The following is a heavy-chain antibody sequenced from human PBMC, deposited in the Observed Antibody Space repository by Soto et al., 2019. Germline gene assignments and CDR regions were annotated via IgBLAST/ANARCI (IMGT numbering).Heavy chain of an antibody. V-gene: IGHV4-61*01. Sequence: PSETLSLTCTVSGGSVSSGSYYWNWIRQPPGKRLEWIGYISYSGITHYSPSPKSRVAIAVDTSKNQFSLKLSSVTAADTAVYYCARGGSRGWLRSIDFDYWGQGTLVTVSS. CDR2: ISYSGIT. CDR1: GGSVSSGSYY. CDR3: ARGGSRGWLRSIDFDY. J-gene: IGHJ4*02. D-gene: IGHD5-12*01.